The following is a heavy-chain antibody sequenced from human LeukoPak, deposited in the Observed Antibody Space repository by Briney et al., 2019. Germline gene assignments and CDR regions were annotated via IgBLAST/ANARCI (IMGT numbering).Heavy chain of an antibody. CDR1: GGSISSYY. V-gene: IGHV4-4*07. CDR2: IYTSGST. Sequence: SEFLSLTCTVSGGSISSYYWSWIRQPAGKGLEWIGRIYTSGSTNYNPSLKSRVTMSVDTSKNQFSLKLSSVTAADTAVYYCARVVEDGVTIFGVADYYFDYWGQGTLVTVSS. D-gene: IGHD3-3*01. CDR3: ARVVEDGVTIFGVADYYFDY. J-gene: IGHJ4*02.